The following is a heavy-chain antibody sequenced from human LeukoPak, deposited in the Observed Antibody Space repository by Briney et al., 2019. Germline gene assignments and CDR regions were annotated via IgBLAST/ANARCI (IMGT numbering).Heavy chain of an antibody. CDR1: GGTFSSYA. CDR3: AHDLDPGYFDY. V-gene: IGHV1-69*01. J-gene: IGHJ4*02. CDR2: IIPIFGTA. Sequence: ASVKVSCKASGGTFSSYAISWVRQAPGQGLEWMGGIIPIFGTANYAQKFQGRVTITADESTSTAYMELSSLRSEDTAVYHCAHDLDPGYFDYWGQGTLVTVSS. D-gene: IGHD3-9*01.